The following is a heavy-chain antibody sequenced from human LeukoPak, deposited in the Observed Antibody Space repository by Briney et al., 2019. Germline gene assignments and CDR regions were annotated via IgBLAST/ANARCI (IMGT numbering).Heavy chain of an antibody. CDR2: INNSGST. J-gene: IGHJ4*02. D-gene: IGHD1-1*01. CDR1: GVSFSGYY. Sequence: PSETLSLTCAVYGVSFSGYYWSWIRQPPGKGLEWIGEINNSGSTNYNPSLKSRATISVDTSKNQFSLKLSSVTAADTAVYYCARRATKTGSDYWGQGTLVTVSS. V-gene: IGHV4-34*01. CDR3: ARRATKTGSDY.